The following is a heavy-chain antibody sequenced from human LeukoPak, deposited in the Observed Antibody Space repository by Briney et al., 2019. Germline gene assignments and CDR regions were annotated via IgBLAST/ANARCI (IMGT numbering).Heavy chain of an antibody. D-gene: IGHD2-2*01. CDR1: GFTVSRNY. CDR3: AKDSLRTVPKASFDY. J-gene: IGHJ4*02. V-gene: IGHV3-23*01. Sequence: HPGGSLRLSCAASGFTVSRNYMTWVRQAPGKGLEWVSGISGSGGSTYYADSVKGRFTISRDNSKNTLFLQMNSLRAEDRAVYYCAKDSLRTVPKASFDYWGQGTLVTVSS. CDR2: ISGSGGST.